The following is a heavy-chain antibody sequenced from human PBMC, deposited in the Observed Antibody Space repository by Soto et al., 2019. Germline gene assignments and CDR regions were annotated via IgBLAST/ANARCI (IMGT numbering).Heavy chain of an antibody. CDR1: GFTFSSYW. V-gene: IGHV3-74*01. Sequence: EVQLVESGGGLVRPGGSLRLSCAASGFTFSSYWMHWVRQAPGKGLVWVSRINRDGSSTSYADSVKGRFTKSRDNAKNSLYLQMNSLRAEETAVYYWATAVPFDYWGQGTLVPVSS. J-gene: IGHJ4*02. CDR2: INRDGSST. D-gene: IGHD2-2*01. CDR3: ATAVPFDY.